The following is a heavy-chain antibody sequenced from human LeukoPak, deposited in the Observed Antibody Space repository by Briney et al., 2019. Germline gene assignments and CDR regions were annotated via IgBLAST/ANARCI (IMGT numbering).Heavy chain of an antibody. Sequence: GGSLRLSCAASGFSIENDWMSWVRQAPGKGLEWVGRVKSYNAGGTTHYAAPVKGRFIISRDDSKNMLYLQMDSLKTEDTAVYYCTLIQGWGAGSYFLNYWGQGALVTVSS. V-gene: IGHV3-15*01. J-gene: IGHJ4*02. D-gene: IGHD3-10*01. CDR2: VKSYNAGGTT. CDR3: TLIQGWGAGSYFLNY. CDR1: GFSIENDW.